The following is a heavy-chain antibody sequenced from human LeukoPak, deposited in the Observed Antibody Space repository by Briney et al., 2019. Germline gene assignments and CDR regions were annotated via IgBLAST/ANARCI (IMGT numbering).Heavy chain of an antibody. Sequence: GESLKISCKGSGYSFTNYWIGWVRQMPGKGLEWMGIIYPGDSDTRYSPSFQGQVTISADKSISTAYLQWSSLKASDTAMYYCARQQVYGITAAGPAISYYYYYMDVWGKGTTVTISS. CDR1: GYSFTNYW. V-gene: IGHV5-51*01. CDR2: IYPGDSDT. CDR3: ARQQVYGITAAGPAISYYYYYMDV. D-gene: IGHD6-13*01. J-gene: IGHJ6*03.